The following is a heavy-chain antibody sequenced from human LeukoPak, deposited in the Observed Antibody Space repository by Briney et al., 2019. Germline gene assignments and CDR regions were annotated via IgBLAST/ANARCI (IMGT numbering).Heavy chain of an antibody. CDR3: ARGDFTMIVVATTPAALDY. CDR2: IIPIFGTA. CDR1: GGTFSSYA. V-gene: IGHV1-69*06. D-gene: IGHD3-22*01. J-gene: IGHJ4*02. Sequence: ASVKVSCKASGGTFSSYAISWVRQAPGQGLEWMGGIIPIFGTANYAQKFQGRVTITADKSTSTAYMELSSLRSEDTAVYYCARGDFTMIVVATTPAALDYWGQGTLVTVSS.